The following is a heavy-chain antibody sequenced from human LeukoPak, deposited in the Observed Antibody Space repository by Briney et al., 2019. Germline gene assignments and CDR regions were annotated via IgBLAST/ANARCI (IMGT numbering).Heavy chain of an antibody. J-gene: IGHJ5*02. CDR2: ISHSGAST. CDR3: ARDRCSGGACYSVGWFDP. CDR1: GFTFSDYF. Sequence: GGSLTLSCAASGFTFSDYFMSWIRQAPGEGLEWVSYISHSGASTYYADSLKGRFTISRDNDNNSMYLQMNSLRAEDTAMYFCARDRCSGGACYSVGWFDPWGQGTQVIVSS. V-gene: IGHV3-11*01. D-gene: IGHD2-21*02.